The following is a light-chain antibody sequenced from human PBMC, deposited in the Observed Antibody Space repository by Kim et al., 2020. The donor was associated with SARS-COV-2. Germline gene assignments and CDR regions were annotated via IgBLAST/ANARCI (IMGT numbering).Light chain of an antibody. V-gene: IGKV1-27*01. CDR1: QGISNY. CDR2: AAS. Sequence: DIQMTQSPSSLSASVGDRVTITCRESQGISNYLAWYQQKPGKVPKILIYAASTLQSGVPSRFSGSGSGTDFTLTIRSLQPEDVATYYCQDYNGAPITFGGGTKLEI. J-gene: IGKJ4*01. CDR3: QDYNGAPIT.